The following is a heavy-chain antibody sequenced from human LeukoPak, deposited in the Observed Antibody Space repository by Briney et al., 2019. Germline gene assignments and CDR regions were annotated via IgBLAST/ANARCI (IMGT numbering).Heavy chain of an antibody. CDR3: ARRVLSSSWNFPYYMDV. CDR1: GGSISSYY. J-gene: IGHJ6*03. CDR2: IYYSGST. D-gene: IGHD1-7*01. V-gene: IGHV4-59*01. Sequence: SETLSLACTVSGGSISSYYRTWIRQPPGKGLEWIGYIYYSGSTNYNPSLKSRVTISVDTSKNQFSLKLSSVTAADTAVYYCARRVLSSSWNFPYYMDVWGKGTTVTVSS.